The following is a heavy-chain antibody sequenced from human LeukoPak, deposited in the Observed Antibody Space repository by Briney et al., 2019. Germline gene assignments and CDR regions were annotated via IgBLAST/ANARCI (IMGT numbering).Heavy chain of an antibody. CDR3: AKGGGYYDSSSYYEYFDS. CDR2: ISSSSSYI. D-gene: IGHD3-22*01. V-gene: IGHV3-21*01. J-gene: IGHJ4*02. CDR1: GFTFSSYS. Sequence: GRSLRLSCAASGFTFSSYSMNWVRQAPRKGLEWVSSISSSSSYIYYADSVKGRFTISRDNSKNTLYLQMNSLRAEDTAVYYCAKGGGYYDSSSYYEYFDSWGQGTLVTVSS.